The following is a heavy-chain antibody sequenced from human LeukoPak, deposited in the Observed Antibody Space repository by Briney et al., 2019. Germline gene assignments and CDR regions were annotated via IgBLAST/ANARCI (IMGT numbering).Heavy chain of an antibody. Sequence: SVKVSCKTSGGTFSSYAISWVRQAPGQGLEWMGGIIPIFDTTNYAQKFQGRVTVTTDEPTSTAHMELSSLTSEDTAVYYCARVSRDIVLVPAAIRGWFDPWGQGTLVTVSS. J-gene: IGHJ5*02. CDR3: ARVSRDIVLVPAAIRGWFDP. V-gene: IGHV1-69*05. D-gene: IGHD2-2*01. CDR2: IIPIFDTT. CDR1: GGTFSSYA.